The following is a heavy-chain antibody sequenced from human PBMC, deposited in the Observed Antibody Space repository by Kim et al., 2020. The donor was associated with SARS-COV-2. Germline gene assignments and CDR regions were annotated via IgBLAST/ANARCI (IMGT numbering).Heavy chain of an antibody. CDR3: AREGGVGEVSHNWFDP. Sequence: ASVKVSCKASGYTFTTYSIHWVRQAPGQRLEWLGWINAGNGNTKYSQNFQGRVAFTRDTSASTAYMELSSLRSEDTAVYYCAREGGVGEVSHNWFDPWGQGTLVTVSS. CDR2: INAGNGNT. V-gene: IGHV1-3*01. J-gene: IGHJ5*02. CDR1: GYTFTTYS. D-gene: IGHD3-10*01.